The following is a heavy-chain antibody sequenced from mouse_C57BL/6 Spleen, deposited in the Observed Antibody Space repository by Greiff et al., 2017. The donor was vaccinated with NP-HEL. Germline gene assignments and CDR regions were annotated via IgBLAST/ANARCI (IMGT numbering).Heavy chain of an antibody. V-gene: IGHV1-26*01. J-gene: IGHJ4*01. CDR3: ARGVTTLYYYAMDY. CDR1: GYTFTDYY. CDR2: INPNNGGT. D-gene: IGHD2-1*01. Sequence: QLQQSGPELVKPGASVKISCKASGYTFTDYYMNWVKQSHGKSLEWIGDINPNNGGTSYNQKFKGKATLTVDKSSSTAYMELRSLTSEDSAVYYCARGVTTLYYYAMDYWGQGTSVTVSS.